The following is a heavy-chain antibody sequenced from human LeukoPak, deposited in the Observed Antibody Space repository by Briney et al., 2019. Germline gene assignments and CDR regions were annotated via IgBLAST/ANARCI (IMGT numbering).Heavy chain of an antibody. J-gene: IGHJ4*02. Sequence: ASVTVSFKASGYTFTSYGISWVRQAPGQGLEWMGWISAYNGNTNYAQKLQGRVTMTTDTSTSTAYMELRSLRSDDTAVYYCARVCSRYYDYVWGSYPFDYWGQGTLVTVSS. CDR3: ARVCSRYYDYVWGSYPFDY. D-gene: IGHD3-16*02. CDR2: ISAYNGNT. CDR1: GYTFTSYG. V-gene: IGHV1-18*01.